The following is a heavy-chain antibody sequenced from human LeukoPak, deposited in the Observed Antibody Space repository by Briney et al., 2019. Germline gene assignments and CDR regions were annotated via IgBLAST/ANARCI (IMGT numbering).Heavy chain of an antibody. CDR1: GGSISGYY. CDR3: ARVLSSGWTGFDP. D-gene: IGHD6-19*01. CDR2: IYYSGTT. V-gene: IGHV4-59*01. J-gene: IGHJ5*02. Sequence: PSETLSLTCTVSGGSISGYYWNLIRQPPGKGLEWIGYIYYSGTTNYNPSLKSRVTISVDTSKNQFSLKLSSVTAADTAVYYCARVLSSGWTGFDPWGQGILVTVSS.